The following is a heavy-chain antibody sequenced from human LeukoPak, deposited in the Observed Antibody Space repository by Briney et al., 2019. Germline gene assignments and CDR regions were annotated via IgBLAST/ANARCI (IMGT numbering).Heavy chain of an antibody. V-gene: IGHV3-30*04. J-gene: IGHJ5*02. CDR3: ARTARNVLLWFGELLSWFDP. CDR2: ISYDGSNK. D-gene: IGHD3-10*01. Sequence: GGSLRLSCAASGFTFSSYAMHWVRQAPGKGLEWVAVISYDGSNKYYADSVKGRFTISRDNSKNTLYLQMSSLRAEDTAVYYCARTARNVLLWFGELLSWFDPWGQGTLVTVSS. CDR1: GFTFSSYA.